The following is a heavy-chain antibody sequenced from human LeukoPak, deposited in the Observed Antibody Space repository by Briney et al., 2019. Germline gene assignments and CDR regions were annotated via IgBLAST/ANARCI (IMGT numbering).Heavy chain of an antibody. CDR1: GGSISSYY. D-gene: IGHD3-22*01. V-gene: IGHV4-59*01. CDR2: IYYSGST. Sequence: PSETLSLTCTVSGGSISSYYWSWIRQPPGKGLEWIGYIYYSGSTNYNPSLKSRVTISVDTSKNQFSLKLSSVTAADTAVYYCARAYYYDSSGYYYGGNWFDPWGQGTLVTVSS. CDR3: ARAYYYDSSGYYYGGNWFDP. J-gene: IGHJ5*02.